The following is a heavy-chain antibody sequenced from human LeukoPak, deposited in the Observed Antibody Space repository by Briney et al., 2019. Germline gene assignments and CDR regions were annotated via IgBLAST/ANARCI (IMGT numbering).Heavy chain of an antibody. Sequence: GGSLRLSCAASGFTFSSYSMNWVRQAPGKWLEWFSSISSSSSYRYYADSVKGRFTISRDNAKNSLYLQMNSLRAEDTAVYYCARERGGDSGYDPFDYWGQGTLVTVSS. CDR3: ARERGGDSGYDPFDY. CDR2: ISSSSSYR. J-gene: IGHJ4*02. CDR1: GFTFSSYS. D-gene: IGHD5-12*01. V-gene: IGHV3-21*01.